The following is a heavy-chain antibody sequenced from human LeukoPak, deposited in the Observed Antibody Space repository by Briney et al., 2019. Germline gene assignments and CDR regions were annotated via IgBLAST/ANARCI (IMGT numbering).Heavy chain of an antibody. Sequence: GGSLRLSCAASGFTFSSYGMHWVRQAPGKGLEWVAVISYDGSNKYYADSVKGRFTISRDNSKNTLYLQMNSLRAEDTAVYYCARDKLLLDWGQGTLVTVSS. CDR2: ISYDGSNK. V-gene: IGHV3-30*03. CDR3: ARDKLLLD. CDR1: GFTFSSYG. D-gene: IGHD2-21*01. J-gene: IGHJ4*02.